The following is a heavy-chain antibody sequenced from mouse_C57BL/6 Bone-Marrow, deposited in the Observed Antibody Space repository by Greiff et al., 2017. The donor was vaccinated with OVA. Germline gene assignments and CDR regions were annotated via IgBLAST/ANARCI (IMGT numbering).Heavy chain of an antibody. CDR1: GYTFTSYW. V-gene: IGHV1-52*01. D-gene: IGHD1-1*01. J-gene: IGHJ2*01. CDR3: AREDPTVVEYFDY. Sequence: QVQLQQPGAELVRPGSSVKLSCKASGYTFTSYWMHWVKQRPIQGLEWIGNIDPSDSETHYNQKFKDKATLTVDKSSSTAYMQLSSLTSEDYAVYYCAREDPTVVEYFDYWGQGTTLTVSS. CDR2: IDPSDSET.